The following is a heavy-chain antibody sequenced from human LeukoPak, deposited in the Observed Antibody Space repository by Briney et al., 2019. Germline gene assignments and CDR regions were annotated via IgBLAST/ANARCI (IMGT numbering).Heavy chain of an antibody. Sequence: ASVKVSCKASGYTFTSYAMHWVRQAPGQRLEWMGWINAGNGNTKYSQKFQGRVTITRDTSASTAYMELSSLRSEDTAVYYCAGDARRSWYPRPGMDVWGQGTPVTVSS. J-gene: IGHJ6*02. V-gene: IGHV1-3*01. CDR3: AGDARRSWYPRPGMDV. D-gene: IGHD6-13*01. CDR1: GYTFTSYA. CDR2: INAGNGNT.